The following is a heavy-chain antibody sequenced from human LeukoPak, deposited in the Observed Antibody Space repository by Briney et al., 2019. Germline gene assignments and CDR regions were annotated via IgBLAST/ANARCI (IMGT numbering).Heavy chain of an antibody. CDR2: IYSGGST. Sequence: GSLRLSCAASGFTVSNNYMTWVRQAPGKGLEWVSLIYSGGSTYYADSVKGRFTISRDNSKNTVYLQMNSLRAEDTAVYYCARFLATWDYYYMDVWGNGTTVTVSS. D-gene: IGHD3-3*01. J-gene: IGHJ6*03. CDR1: GFTVSNNY. V-gene: IGHV3-66*01. CDR3: ARFLATWDYYYMDV.